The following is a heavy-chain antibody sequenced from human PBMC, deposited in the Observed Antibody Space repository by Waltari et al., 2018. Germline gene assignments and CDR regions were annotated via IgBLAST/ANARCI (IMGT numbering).Heavy chain of an antibody. Sequence: QVQLVQSGAEVKKPGASVKVSCKASGYTFTSYYMHWVRQAPGQGLEWMGIINPSGGSTSYAQKFQGRVTMTRDTATSTVYMELSSLRSEDTAVYYCARALTRTTYSSPGAYWGQGTLVTVSS. CDR2: INPSGGST. CDR3: ARALTRTTYSSPGAY. CDR1: GYTFTSYY. J-gene: IGHJ4*02. V-gene: IGHV1-46*01. D-gene: IGHD6-13*01.